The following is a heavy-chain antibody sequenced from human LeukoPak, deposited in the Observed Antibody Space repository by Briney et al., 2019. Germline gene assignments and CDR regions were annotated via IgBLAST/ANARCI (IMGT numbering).Heavy chain of an antibody. CDR1: GGTFSSYA. V-gene: IGHV1-69*13. CDR3: ARARNEWLWKDNYYYYYMDV. J-gene: IGHJ6*03. D-gene: IGHD5-12*01. Sequence: ASVKVSCKASGGTFSSYAISWVRQAPGQGLEWMGGIIPIFGTANYAQKFQGRVTITADESTSTAYMELSSLRSEDTAVYYCARARNEWLWKDNYYYYYMDVWGKGTTVTVSS. CDR2: IIPIFGTA.